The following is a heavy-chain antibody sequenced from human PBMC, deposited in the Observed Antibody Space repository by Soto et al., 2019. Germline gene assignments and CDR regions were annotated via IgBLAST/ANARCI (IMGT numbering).Heavy chain of an antibody. V-gene: IGHV2-70*04. CDR3: ARMRSDYDSSGLDY. J-gene: IGHJ4*02. D-gene: IGHD3-22*01. Sequence: SGPMLVNPTETLTLTCTFSGFSLSTSGMRVSWIRQAPGKALEWLARIDWDEDRFYSTSLKTRLTISKDTSKNQVVLTMTKMDPVDTATYYCARMRSDYDSSGLDYWGQGILVTVSS. CDR2: IDWDEDR. CDR1: GFSLSTSGMR.